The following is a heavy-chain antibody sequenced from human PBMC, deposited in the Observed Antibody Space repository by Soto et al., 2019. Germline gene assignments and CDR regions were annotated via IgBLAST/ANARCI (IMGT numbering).Heavy chain of an antibody. CDR2: ISGSGGST. CDR1: GFTFSSYA. D-gene: IGHD4-17*01. V-gene: IGHV3-23*01. CDR3: AKDYDYGDLYYYYGMDV. J-gene: IGHJ6*02. Sequence: GGSLRLSCAASGFTFSSYAMSWVRQAPGKGLEWVSAISGSGGSTYYADSVKGRFTISRDNSKNTLYLQMNSLRAENTAVYYCAKDYDYGDLYYYYGMDVWGQGTTVTVSS.